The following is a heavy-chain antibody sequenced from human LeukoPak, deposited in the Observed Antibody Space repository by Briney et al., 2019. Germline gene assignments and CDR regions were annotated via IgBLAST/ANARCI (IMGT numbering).Heavy chain of an antibody. V-gene: IGHV1-46*01. CDR1: GYTFTSYY. J-gene: IGHJ4*02. CDR2: INPSGGST. CDR3: ARAYPYDYVWGSYRLTFDY. Sequence: ASVKVSCKASGYTFTSYYMHWVRQAPGQGLEWMGIINPSGGSTSYAQKFQGRVTMTRDMSTSTVYMELSSLRSEDTAVYYCARAYPYDYVWGSYRLTFDYWGQGTLVTVSS. D-gene: IGHD3-16*02.